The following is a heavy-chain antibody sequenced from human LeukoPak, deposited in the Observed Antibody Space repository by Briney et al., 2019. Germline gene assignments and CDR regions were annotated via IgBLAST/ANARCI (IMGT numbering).Heavy chain of an antibody. V-gene: IGHV3-33*01. CDR2: VWYDGSNK. Sequence: GGSLRLSCAASGFTFSSYGMHWLRQAPGQGLDWGAVVWYDGSNKYYADPVKGRFTISRDNSKNTLYLQMNSLRAEDTAVYYCARGVGNYYYVMDVWGQGTTVTVSS. CDR3: ARGVGNYYYVMDV. CDR1: GFTFSSYG. D-gene: IGHD3-10*01. J-gene: IGHJ6*02.